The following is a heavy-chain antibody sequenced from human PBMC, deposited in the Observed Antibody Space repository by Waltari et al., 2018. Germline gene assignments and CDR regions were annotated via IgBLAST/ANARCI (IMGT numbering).Heavy chain of an antibody. D-gene: IGHD3-10*01. Sequence: EVQLWESGGGLVQPGGSLRLSCAASGFTFNSYALTWVRQAPGMGLEYVSVIYSGSTRTYYTDSVKGRFTISRDDSKNTLYLQMNSLRAEDTAVYYCARETEDYYGSGPNILYNWFDPWGQGTLVTVSS. CDR1: GFTFNSYA. J-gene: IGHJ5*02. V-gene: IGHV3-23*03. CDR2: IYSGSTRT. CDR3: ARETEDYYGSGPNILYNWFDP.